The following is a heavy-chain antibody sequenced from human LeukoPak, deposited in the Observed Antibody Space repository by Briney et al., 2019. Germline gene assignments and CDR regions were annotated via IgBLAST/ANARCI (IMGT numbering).Heavy chain of an antibody. CDR1: GYTFTGYY. Sequence: GASEKVSCKASGYTFTGYYMHWVRQAPGQGLEWMGRINPNSGGTNYAQKFQGRVTMTRDTSISTAYMELSRLRSDDTAVYYCARGPYSSSWGVDYWGQGTLVTVSS. J-gene: IGHJ4*02. V-gene: IGHV1-2*06. CDR2: INPNSGGT. D-gene: IGHD6-13*01. CDR3: ARGPYSSSWGVDY.